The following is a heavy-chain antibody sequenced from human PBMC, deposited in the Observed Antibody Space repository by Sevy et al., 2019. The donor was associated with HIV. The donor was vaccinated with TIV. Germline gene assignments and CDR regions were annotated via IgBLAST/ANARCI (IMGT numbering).Heavy chain of an antibody. CDR2: ITYDGSNQ. V-gene: IGHV3-30*18. D-gene: IGHD4-17*01. J-gene: IGHJ5*01. Sequence: GGSLRLSCEASGFTFSSYGMHWVRQAPGKGLEGVAVITYDGSNQYYTDSVKGRFTISRDDSKNTLYLQMNSLRAEDTAVYYCAKDHALTTLWVNNWFESWGQGTLVTVSS. CDR1: GFTFSSYG. CDR3: AKDHALTTLWVNNWFES.